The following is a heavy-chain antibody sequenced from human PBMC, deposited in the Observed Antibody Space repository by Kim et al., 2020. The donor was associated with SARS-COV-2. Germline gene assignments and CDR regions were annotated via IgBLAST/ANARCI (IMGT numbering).Heavy chain of an antibody. CDR1: GFTFSSYA. V-gene: IGHV3-30*04. CDR3: ARSGSGSYFTAFDI. Sequence: GESLRLSCAASGFTFSSYAMHLVRQAPGKGLEWVAVISYDGSNKYYADSVKGRFTISRDNSKNTLYLQMNSLRAEDTAVYYCARSGSGSYFTAFDIWGQGTMVTVSS. CDR2: ISYDGSNK. D-gene: IGHD3-10*01. J-gene: IGHJ3*02.